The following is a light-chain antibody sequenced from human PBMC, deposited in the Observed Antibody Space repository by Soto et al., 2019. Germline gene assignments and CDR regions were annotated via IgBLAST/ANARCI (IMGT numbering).Light chain of an antibody. Sequence: EIVLTQSPGTLSLSPGERATLSCRASQSVSSRYLAWYQQRPGQGPRLLIYGASSRATGIPERFSGSGSGTDFTLTISRLEPQHFAVYYCQLYGRSPPLTFGGGTKVEIK. J-gene: IGKJ4*01. CDR2: GAS. V-gene: IGKV3-20*01. CDR1: QSVSSRY. CDR3: QLYGRSPPLT.